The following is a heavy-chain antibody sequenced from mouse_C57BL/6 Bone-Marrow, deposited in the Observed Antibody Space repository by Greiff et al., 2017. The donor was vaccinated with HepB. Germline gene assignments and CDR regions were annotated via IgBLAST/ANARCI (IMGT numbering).Heavy chain of an antibody. V-gene: IGHV7-1*01. Sequence: EVKVVESGGGLVQSGRSLRLSCATSGFTFSDFYMEWVRQAPGKGLEWIAASRNKANDYTTEYSASVKGRFIVSRDTSQSILYLQMNALRAEDTAIYYCARDAEYYYGPYWYFDVWGTGTTVTVSS. CDR3: ARDAEYYYGPYWYFDV. J-gene: IGHJ1*03. CDR2: SRNKANDYTT. CDR1: GFTFSDFY. D-gene: IGHD1-1*01.